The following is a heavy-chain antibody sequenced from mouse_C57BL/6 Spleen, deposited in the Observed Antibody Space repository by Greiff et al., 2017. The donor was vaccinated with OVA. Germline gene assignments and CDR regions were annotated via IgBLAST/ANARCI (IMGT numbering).Heavy chain of an antibody. CDR1: GFTFSSYA. CDR3: ASVYYDYDGDRFDY. CDR2: ISDGGSYT. V-gene: IGHV5-4*03. J-gene: IGHJ2*01. Sequence: EVKLVESGGGLVKPGGSLKLSCAASGFTFSSYAMSWVRQTPEKRLEWVATISDGGSYTYYPDNVKGRFTISRDNAKNNLYLQMSHLKSEDTAMYYCASVYYDYDGDRFDYWGQGTTLTVSS. D-gene: IGHD2-4*01.